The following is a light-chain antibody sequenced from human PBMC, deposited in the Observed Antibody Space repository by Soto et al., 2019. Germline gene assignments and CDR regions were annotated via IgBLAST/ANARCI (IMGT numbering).Light chain of an antibody. J-gene: IGKJ1*01. V-gene: IGKV3-20*01. CDR3: QLGT. CDR2: GAS. CDR1: QSVSSSY. Sequence: EIVLTQSPGTLSLSPEERATLSCRASQSVSSSYLAWYQQKPGQAPRLLIYGASSRATGIPDRFSGSGSGTDFTLTISRLEPEDFAAYYCQLGTFGQGTKVEIK.